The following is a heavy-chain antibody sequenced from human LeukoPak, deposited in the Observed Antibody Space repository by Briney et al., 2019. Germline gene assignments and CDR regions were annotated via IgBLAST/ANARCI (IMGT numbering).Heavy chain of an antibody. CDR2: ISAYNGNT. CDR3: ARDTPTSAIYAAGDY. CDR1: GYTFTSYG. V-gene: IGHV1-18*01. Sequence: ASVKVSCKASGYTFTSYGISWVRQASGQGLEWMGWISAYNGNTNYAQKLQGRVTMTTDTSTSTAYMELRSLRSDDTAVYYCARDTPTSAIYAAGDYWGQGTLVTVSS. D-gene: IGHD2/OR15-2a*01. J-gene: IGHJ4*02.